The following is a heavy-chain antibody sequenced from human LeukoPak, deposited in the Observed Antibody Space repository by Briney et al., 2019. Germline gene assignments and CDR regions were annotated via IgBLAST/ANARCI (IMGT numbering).Heavy chain of an antibody. CDR3: ARQVYCSSTSCYRYFDY. CDR1: GYSFTSYW. Sequence: GESLKISCKGSGYSFTSYWIGWVRQMPGKGLELMGIIYPGDSDVRYSPSFQGQVTISADKSTSTAYLQWSSLKASDTAMYFCARQVYCSSTSCYRYFDYWGQGTLVTVSS. D-gene: IGHD2-2*02. J-gene: IGHJ4*02. V-gene: IGHV5-51*01. CDR2: IYPGDSDV.